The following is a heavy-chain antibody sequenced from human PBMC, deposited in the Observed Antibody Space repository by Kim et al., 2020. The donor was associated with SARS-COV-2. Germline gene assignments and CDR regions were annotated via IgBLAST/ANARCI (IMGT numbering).Heavy chain of an antibody. D-gene: IGHD1-26*01. CDR3: ARAVWDHSGSYSFDY. Sequence: SETLSLTCTVSGGSISSGGYYWSWIRQHPGKGLEWIGYIYYSGSTYYNPSLKSRVTISVDTSKNQFSLKLSSVTAADTAVYYCARAVWDHSGSYSFDYWGQGTLVTVSS. J-gene: IGHJ4*02. V-gene: IGHV4-31*03. CDR1: GGSISSGGYY. CDR2: IYYSGST.